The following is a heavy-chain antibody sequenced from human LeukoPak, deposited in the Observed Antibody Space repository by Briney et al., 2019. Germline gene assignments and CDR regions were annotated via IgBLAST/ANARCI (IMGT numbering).Heavy chain of an antibody. J-gene: IGHJ6*03. V-gene: IGHV4-34*01. CDR3: ARGYGYDFWSGYYGGYMDV. CDR1: GGSFSGYY. CDR2: ITHSGST. Sequence: PSETLSLTCAVYGGSFSGYYWSWIRQPPGKGLEWIGEITHSGSTNYNPSLTSRVTISVDTSKNQFSLKLSSVTAADTAVYYCARGYGYDFWSGYYGGYMDVWGKGTTVTVSS. D-gene: IGHD3-3*01.